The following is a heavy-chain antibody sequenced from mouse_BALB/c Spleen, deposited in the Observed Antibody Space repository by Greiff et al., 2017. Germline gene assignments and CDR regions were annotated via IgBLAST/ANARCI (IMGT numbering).Heavy chain of an antibody. Sequence: EVKLMESGGGLVKLGGSLKLSCAASGFTFSSYYMSWVRQTPEKRLELVAAINSNGGSTYYPDTVKGRFTISRDNAKNTLYLQMSSLKSEDTALYYCARQVITFYAMDYWGQGTSVTVSS. V-gene: IGHV5-6-2*01. J-gene: IGHJ4*01. CDR1: GFTFSSYY. D-gene: IGHD2-4*01. CDR2: INSNGGST. CDR3: ARQVITFYAMDY.